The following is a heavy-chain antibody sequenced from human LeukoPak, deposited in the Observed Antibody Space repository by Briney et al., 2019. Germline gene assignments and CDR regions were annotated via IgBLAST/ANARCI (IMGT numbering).Heavy chain of an antibody. CDR1: GYTFTSYD. CDR3: ARAPYCGSPRHHMDV. J-gene: IGHJ6*02. CDR2: MNPNSGNT. Sequence: PGASVKVSCKASGYTFTSYDINWVRQATGQGLEWMGWMNPNSGNTGYAQKFQGRVTMTRNTSISTAYMELSSLKSEDTAVYYCARAPYCGSPRHHMDVWGQGTTVTVSS. V-gene: IGHV1-8*01. D-gene: IGHD2-21*01.